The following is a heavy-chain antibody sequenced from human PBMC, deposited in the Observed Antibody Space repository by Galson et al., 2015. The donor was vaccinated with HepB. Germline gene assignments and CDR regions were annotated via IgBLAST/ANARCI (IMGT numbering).Heavy chain of an antibody. CDR2: VRSKDYNYAT. D-gene: IGHD4-11*01. V-gene: IGHV3-73*01. CDR3: TRPTVTTFGFDL. J-gene: IGHJ2*01. CDR1: GFTFSGSA. Sequence: SLRLSCAASGFTFSGSAMHWVRQASRKGLEWVGRVRSKDYNYATVYSASVKGRFTISRDDSKKTAYLQMNSLKTEDTAVYYCTRPTVTTFGFDLWGRGTLVTVSS.